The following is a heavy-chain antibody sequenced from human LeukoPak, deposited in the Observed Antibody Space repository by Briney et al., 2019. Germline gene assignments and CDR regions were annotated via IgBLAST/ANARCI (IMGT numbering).Heavy chain of an antibody. CDR2: IYYSGST. J-gene: IGHJ4*02. V-gene: IGHV4-39*01. CDR1: GGSISSSSYY. D-gene: IGHD3-9*01. Sequence: SETLSLTCTVSGGSISSSSYYWGWIRQPPGKGLEWIGSIYYSGSTYYNPSLKSRVTISVDTSKNQFSLKLSSVTAADTAVYYCARWAKGARLGFDYWGQGTLVTVSS. CDR3: ARWAKGARLGFDY.